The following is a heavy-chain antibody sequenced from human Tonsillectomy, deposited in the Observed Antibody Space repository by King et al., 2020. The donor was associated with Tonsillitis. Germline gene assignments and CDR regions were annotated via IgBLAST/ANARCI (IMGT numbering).Heavy chain of an antibody. CDR1: GFTFSSYD. CDR2: IGTVGDT. V-gene: IGHV3-13*04. Sequence: VQLVESGGGLVQPGGSLRLSCAASGFTFSSYDMHWVRQATVKGLEWVSSIGTVGDTYYLCSVKGRFTISSENAKNSFYLQMNSLRAGDTAVYFCARVAHYFDSSGYSAAFDIWGQGTMVTVSS. CDR3: ARVAHYFDSSGYSAAFDI. D-gene: IGHD3-22*01. J-gene: IGHJ3*02.